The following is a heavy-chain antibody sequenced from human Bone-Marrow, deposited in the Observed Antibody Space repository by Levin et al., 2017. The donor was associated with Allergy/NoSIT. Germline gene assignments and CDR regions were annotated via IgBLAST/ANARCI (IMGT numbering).Heavy chain of an antibody. J-gene: IGHJ4*02. D-gene: IGHD1-14*01. V-gene: IGHV3-73*01. CDR2: IRSKANNYAT. CDR1: GFTFSDSV. CDR3: TRLVTGPGETEDY. Sequence: GGSLRLSCAASGFTFSDSVINWVRQASGKGLEWVARIRSKANNYATVYAASVKGRFTISRDDSKNTAYLQMNSLKTEDTAMYFCTRLVTGPGETEDYWGQGTLVTVSS.